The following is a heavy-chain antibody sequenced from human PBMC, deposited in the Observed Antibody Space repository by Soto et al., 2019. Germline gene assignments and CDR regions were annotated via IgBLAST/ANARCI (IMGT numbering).Heavy chain of an antibody. CDR2: IYHSGST. D-gene: IGHD5-18*01. CDR1: GYSISSGYY. Sequence: SETLSLTCAVSGYSISSGYYWGWIRQPPGKGLEWIGSIYHSGSTYYNPSLKSRVTISVDTSKNQFSLKLSSVTAADTAVYYCAREDTAMGLGDYPAGYYYGIDVWGQGTTVTVSS. CDR3: AREDTAMGLGDYPAGYYYGIDV. J-gene: IGHJ6*02. V-gene: IGHV4-38-2*02.